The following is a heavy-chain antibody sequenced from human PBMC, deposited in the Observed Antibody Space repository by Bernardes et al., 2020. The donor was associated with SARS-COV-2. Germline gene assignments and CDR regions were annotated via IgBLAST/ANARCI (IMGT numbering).Heavy chain of an antibody. J-gene: IGHJ5*02. Sequence: GGSLRLSCAASGFTFSRYWMTWVRQAPGKGLEWVANIKQDGREKYYAASVKGRFTISRDNANNSLYLHMNSLRGEDTAMYYCARNLDRWGQGTLVTVSS. CDR1: GFTFSRYW. CDR3: ARNLDR. CDR2: IKQDGREK. V-gene: IGHV3-7*05.